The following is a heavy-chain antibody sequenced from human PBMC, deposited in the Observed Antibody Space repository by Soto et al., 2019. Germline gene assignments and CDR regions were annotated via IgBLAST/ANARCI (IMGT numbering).Heavy chain of an antibody. J-gene: IGHJ4*02. Sequence: QVQLVQSGAEVKKPGASVKVSCKASGYTFTGYYMHWVRQAPGQGLEWMGWINPNSGGTNYAQKFQGWVTMTRDTSISTAYMELSRLRSDDTAVYYCARGGVTYYDILTDYYTDYWGQGTLVTVSS. CDR2: INPNSGGT. CDR3: ARGGVTYYDILTDYYTDY. V-gene: IGHV1-2*04. D-gene: IGHD3-9*01. CDR1: GYTFTGYY.